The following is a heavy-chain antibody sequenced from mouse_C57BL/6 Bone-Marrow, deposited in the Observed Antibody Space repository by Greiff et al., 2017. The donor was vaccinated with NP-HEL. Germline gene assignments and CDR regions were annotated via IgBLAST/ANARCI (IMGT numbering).Heavy chain of an antibody. CDR1: GFTFSDYG. CDR3: ARHGGLAY. Sequence: EVKVVESGGGLVQPGGSLKLSCAASGFTFSDYGMAWVRQAPRKGPEWVAFISNLAYSIYYADTVTGRFTISRENAKNTLYLEMSSLRSEDTAMYYCARHGGLAYWGQGTLVTVSA. V-gene: IGHV5-15*01. J-gene: IGHJ3*01. CDR2: ISNLAYSI.